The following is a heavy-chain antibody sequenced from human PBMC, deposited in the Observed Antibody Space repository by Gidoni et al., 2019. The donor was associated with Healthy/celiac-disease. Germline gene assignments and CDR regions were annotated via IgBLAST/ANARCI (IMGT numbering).Heavy chain of an antibody. D-gene: IGHD4-17*01. CDR2: IWYDGSNK. V-gene: IGHV3-33*01. CDR3: ARDFFTVEGDYNYYYGMDV. CDR1: GFTFSSYG. J-gene: IGHJ6*02. Sequence: QVQLVESGGGVVQPGRSLRLSCAASGFTFSSYGMHWVRQVPGKGLEWVAVIWYDGSNKYYADSVKGRFTISRDNSKNTLYLQMNSLRAEDTAVYYCARDFFTVEGDYNYYYGMDVWGQGTTVTVSS.